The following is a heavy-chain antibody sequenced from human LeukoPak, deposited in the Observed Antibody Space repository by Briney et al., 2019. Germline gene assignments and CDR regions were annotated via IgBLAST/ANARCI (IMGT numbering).Heavy chain of an antibody. CDR1: GGSISSSSYY. D-gene: IGHD5-18*01. V-gene: IGHV4-39*07. Sequence: SETLSLTCTVSGGSISSSSYYWGWIRRPPGKGLEWIGSIYYSGSTYYNPSLKSRVTISVDTSKNQFSLKLSSVTAADTAVYYCARDRPRLRGYSYGYYYYMDVWGKGTTVTVSS. CDR3: ARDRPRLRGYSYGYYYYMDV. J-gene: IGHJ6*03. CDR2: IYYSGST.